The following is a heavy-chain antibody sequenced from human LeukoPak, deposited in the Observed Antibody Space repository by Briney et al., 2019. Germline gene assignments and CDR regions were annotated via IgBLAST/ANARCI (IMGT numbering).Heavy chain of an antibody. D-gene: IGHD3-16*01. Sequence: ASVKVSCKASGYTFISYGISWVRQAPGQGLEWMGWISAYNGNTNYAQKPQGRVTMTTDTSTSTAYMELRSLRSDDTAVYYCARKVPYVGWFDPWGQGTLVTVSS. CDR2: ISAYNGNT. V-gene: IGHV1-18*01. CDR1: GYTFISYG. J-gene: IGHJ5*02. CDR3: ARKVPYVGWFDP.